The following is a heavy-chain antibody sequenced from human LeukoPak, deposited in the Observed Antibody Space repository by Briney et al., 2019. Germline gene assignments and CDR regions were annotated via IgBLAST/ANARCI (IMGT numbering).Heavy chain of an antibody. V-gene: IGHV3-74*01. CDR3: VRVDGGY. J-gene: IGHJ4*02. Sequence: GVSLTLSCAASRFTFSIYGMHWLRHGPGKGLVWVTHINSDGRTTNHADSVKGRFTMSRDNAKNTLYVQMNSLRAEDTAVYYCVRVDGGYWGQGTLVTVSS. CDR1: RFTFSIYG. D-gene: IGHD3-16*01. CDR2: INSDGRTT.